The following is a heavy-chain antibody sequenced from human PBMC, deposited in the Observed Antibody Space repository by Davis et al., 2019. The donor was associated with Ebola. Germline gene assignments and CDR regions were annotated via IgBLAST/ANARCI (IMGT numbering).Heavy chain of an antibody. D-gene: IGHD2/OR15-2a*01. J-gene: IGHJ4*02. V-gene: IGHV1-18*01. CDR3: ARHQIVPVITYQFDY. CDR1: GYTFIGYG. CDR2: ISSYNGNT. Sequence: ASVKVSCKTSGYTFIGYGISWVRQAPGEGPEWMGWISSYNGNTNYAQKFLGRVTMTTDTSTSTAYLELRSLRSDDTAVYFCARHQIVPVITYQFDYWGQGTLVTVSS.